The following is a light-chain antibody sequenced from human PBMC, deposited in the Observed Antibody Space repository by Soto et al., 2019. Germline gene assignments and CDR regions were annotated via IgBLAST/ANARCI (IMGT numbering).Light chain of an antibody. CDR2: DPS. CDR1: ESISSY. CDR3: QQRSDLPFT. J-gene: IGKJ3*01. V-gene: IGKV3-11*01. Sequence: EIVLTQSPATLSLSQGDRATLSCRASESISSYLAWYQQKPGQPPRLLIYDPSKRATGVPARFSGSGSGTDFTLTISSLEPEDFAVYYCQQRSDLPFTFGPGTRLDMK.